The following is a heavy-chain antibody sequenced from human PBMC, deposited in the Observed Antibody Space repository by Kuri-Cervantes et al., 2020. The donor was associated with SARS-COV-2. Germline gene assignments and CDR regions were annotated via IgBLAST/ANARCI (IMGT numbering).Heavy chain of an antibody. CDR3: ARDLRLGKSLDY. D-gene: IGHD7-27*01. Sequence: GESLKISCAASGFTFSDYYMSWIRQAPGKGLEWVSSISSSSSYIYYADSVQGRFTISRDNAKNSLYLQMNSLRVEDTAVYYCARDLRLGKSLDYWGQGTLVTVSS. J-gene: IGHJ4*02. CDR2: ISSSSSYI. V-gene: IGHV3-11*06. CDR1: GFTFSDYY.